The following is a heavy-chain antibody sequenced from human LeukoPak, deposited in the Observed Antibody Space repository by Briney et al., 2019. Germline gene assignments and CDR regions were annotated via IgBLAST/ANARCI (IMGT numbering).Heavy chain of an antibody. Sequence: GGSLRLSCAASGFTFSSYAMSWVRQAPGKGLEWVSAISGSGGSTYYADSVKGRFTISRDNSKNTLYLQMNSLRAEDTAIYYCAKDLTAVAGYNWFDPWGQGTLVTVSS. CDR1: GFTFSSYA. J-gene: IGHJ5*02. CDR3: AKDLTAVAGYNWFDP. CDR2: ISGSGGST. V-gene: IGHV3-23*01. D-gene: IGHD6-19*01.